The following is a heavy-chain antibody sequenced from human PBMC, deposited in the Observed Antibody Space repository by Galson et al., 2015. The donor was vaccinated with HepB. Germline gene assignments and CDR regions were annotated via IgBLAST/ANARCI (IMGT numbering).Heavy chain of an antibody. CDR3: AKGRFHSSNGGYFDY. Sequence: SLRLSCAASGFSFSRYAMSWVRQAPGKGLEWVSGISGSGGSTDYADSGRGRFTSSRDTSKNTLYLQMNSLRAEDTAVYYCAKGRFHSSNGGYFDYWGQGILVTVSS. CDR1: GFSFSRYA. J-gene: IGHJ4*02. D-gene: IGHD6-13*01. CDR2: ISGSGGST. V-gene: IGHV3-23*01.